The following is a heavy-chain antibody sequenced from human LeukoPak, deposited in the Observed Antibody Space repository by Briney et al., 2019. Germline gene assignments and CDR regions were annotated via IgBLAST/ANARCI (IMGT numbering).Heavy chain of an antibody. Sequence: GGSLRLSCAASGFTFSRYAMHWVRQAPGQGLEWVSAISGSGGSTYYADSVKGRFTISRDNSKNTLYLQMNSLRAEDTAVYYCAKTDVVVTTFDYWGQGTLVTVSS. CDR1: GFTFSRYA. D-gene: IGHD2-21*02. CDR3: AKTDVVVTTFDY. CDR2: ISGSGGST. V-gene: IGHV3-23*01. J-gene: IGHJ4*02.